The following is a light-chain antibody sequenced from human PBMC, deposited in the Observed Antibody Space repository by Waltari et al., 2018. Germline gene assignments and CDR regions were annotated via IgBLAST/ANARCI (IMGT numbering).Light chain of an antibody. J-gene: IGKJ1*01. CDR3: QQFGSSPEM. CDR2: GAS. Sequence: IGLTQSPGTLSLSPGEGATLSGRASQSINTYLAWYQQRPGQSPRLLIYGASSRATGTSDMFSGSGSGTAFTLSISRLEPEDFAVYYCQQFGSSPEMFGPGTKVEIK. CDR1: QSINTY. V-gene: IGKV3-20*01.